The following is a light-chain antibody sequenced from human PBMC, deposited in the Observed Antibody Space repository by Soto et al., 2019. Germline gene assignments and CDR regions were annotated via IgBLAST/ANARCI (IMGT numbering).Light chain of an antibody. CDR3: QQYDSFPAT. V-gene: IGKV1-33*01. CDR2: DAS. CDR1: QDILNY. J-gene: IGKJ4*01. Sequence: DIQMTQSPSSLSASVGDRVTITCQASQDILNYLNWYQQKPGKAPKLLIYDASNLETGVPSRFSGSGSGTVFTLSIISLQPEDIATYYCQQYDSFPATFGGGTKVEIK.